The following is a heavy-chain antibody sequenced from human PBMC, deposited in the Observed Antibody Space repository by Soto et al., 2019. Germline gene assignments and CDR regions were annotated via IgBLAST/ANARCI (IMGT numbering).Heavy chain of an antibody. CDR1: GGSIRSADSY. D-gene: IGHD4-17*01. CDR3: VSAHGEYPHFDS. J-gene: IGHJ4*02. V-gene: IGHV4-30-4*01. CDR2: IYYSGST. Sequence: QVPLQESGPGLVKPSQTLSLTCSVSGGSIRSADSYWSWIRQPPVQGLEWIGYIYYSGSTYYSPSLKGRVPIPVDTSKNQFALKLSSVTAADTAVYYCVSAHGEYPHFDSWGQGTLVTVSS.